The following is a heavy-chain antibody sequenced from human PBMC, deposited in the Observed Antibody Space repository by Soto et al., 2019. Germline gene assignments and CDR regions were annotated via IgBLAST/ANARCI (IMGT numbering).Heavy chain of an antibody. CDR3: ARSPDYGDFDY. D-gene: IGHD4-17*01. V-gene: IGHV4-59*08. CDR1: VGSISSYY. J-gene: IGHJ4*02. Sequence: LSLTCPVSVGSISSYYWSWIRQPPGKGLEWIGYIYYSGSTNYNPSLKSRVTISVDTSKNQFSLKLSSVTAADTAVYYCARSPDYGDFDYWGQGTLVTVSS. CDR2: IYYSGST.